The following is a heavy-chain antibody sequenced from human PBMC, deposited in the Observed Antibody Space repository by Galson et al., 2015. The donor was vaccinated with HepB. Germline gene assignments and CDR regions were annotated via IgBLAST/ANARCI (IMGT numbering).Heavy chain of an antibody. Sequence: DTLSLSCIVSGDSVISGNYFWSWIRQSPGKELEWLGHIHTTGRITYHPSLKSRVTMSRDASKNQISLKLNSVIASDTAAYYCAREYGIGGIIWGHGILVTVSS. V-gene: IGHV4-61*01. CDR3: AREYGIGGII. CDR1: GDSVISGNYF. J-gene: IGHJ4*01. CDR2: IHTTGRI. D-gene: IGHD1-1*01.